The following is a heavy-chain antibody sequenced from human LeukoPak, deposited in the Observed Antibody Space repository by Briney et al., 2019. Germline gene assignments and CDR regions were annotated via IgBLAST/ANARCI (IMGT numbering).Heavy chain of an antibody. CDR1: GFTFSSYG. CDR3: AKADSSGWSFDY. CDR2: ISYDGSNK. D-gene: IGHD6-19*01. J-gene: IGHJ4*02. Sequence: GRSLRLSCAASGFTFSSYGMHWVRQAPGKGLEWVAVISYDGSNKYYADSVKGRFTISRDNSKNTLFLQMNSLRAEDTAVYYCAKADSSGWSFDYWGQVTLVTVSS. V-gene: IGHV3-30*18.